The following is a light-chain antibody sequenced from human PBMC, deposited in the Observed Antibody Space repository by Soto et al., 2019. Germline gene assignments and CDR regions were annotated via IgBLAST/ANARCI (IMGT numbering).Light chain of an antibody. CDR2: ADS. J-gene: IGKJ5*01. Sequence: EFVLTQSPGTLCFSPVEGATLSFMASQSVSNNYLAWYQQKPGQAPRLLIYADSNRATGIPARFSGSGSGTDFTLTISSLEPEDFSVYYCQQRYNWPITFGQGTRLEIK. V-gene: IGKV3-11*01. CDR3: QQRYNWPIT. CDR1: QSVSNNY.